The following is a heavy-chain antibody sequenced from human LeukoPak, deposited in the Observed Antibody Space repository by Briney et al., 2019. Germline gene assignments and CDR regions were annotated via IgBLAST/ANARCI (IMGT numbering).Heavy chain of an antibody. CDR2: TYYSGST. Sequence: SETLSLTCAVYGGSFSGYYWSWIRQPPGKGLEWIGYTYYSGSTNYNPSLKSRVTISEDTSKNQFSLKLSSVTAADTAVYYCARDRSYYMDVWGKGTTVTISS. J-gene: IGHJ6*03. CDR3: ARDRSYYMDV. CDR1: GGSFSGYY. V-gene: IGHV4-59*01.